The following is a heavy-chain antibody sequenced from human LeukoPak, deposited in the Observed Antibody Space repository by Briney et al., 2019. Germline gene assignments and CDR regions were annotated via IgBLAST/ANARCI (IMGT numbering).Heavy chain of an antibody. D-gene: IGHD4-17*01. J-gene: IGHJ3*02. Sequence: SETLSLTCTVSGGSISSYYWSWIRQPPGKGLEWIGYISYIGSTNYNPSLKSRVTISIDTSKNQFSLKLRSVTAADTAVYYCARDLITVTKGFDIWGQGTMVSVSS. V-gene: IGHV4-59*01. CDR1: GGSISSYY. CDR2: ISYIGST. CDR3: ARDLITVTKGFDI.